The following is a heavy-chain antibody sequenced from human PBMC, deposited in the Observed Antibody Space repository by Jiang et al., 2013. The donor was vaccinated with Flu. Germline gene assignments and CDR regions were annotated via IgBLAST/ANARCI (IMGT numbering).Heavy chain of an antibody. J-gene: IGHJ2*01. CDR3: ARDLRGGCSGGSCYSEWYFDL. CDR2: INAGNGNT. CDR1: GYTFTSYA. V-gene: IGHV1-3*01. D-gene: IGHD2-15*01. Sequence: GAEVKKPGASVKVSCKASGYTFTSYAMHWVRQAPGQRLEWMGWINAGNGNTKYSQKFQGRVTITRDTSASTAYMELSSLRSEDTAVYYCARDLRGGCSGGSCYSEWYFDLVGPW.